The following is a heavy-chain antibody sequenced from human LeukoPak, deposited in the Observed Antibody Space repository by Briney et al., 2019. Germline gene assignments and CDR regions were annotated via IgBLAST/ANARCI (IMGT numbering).Heavy chain of an antibody. J-gene: IGHJ4*02. Sequence: WVSLIIADGGSTYYAASVKGRFTICRENRKNSLYLQMTSLRTEDTALYYCAKAGYSYGYGYWGQGTLVTVSS. V-gene: IGHV3-43*02. D-gene: IGHD5-18*01. CDR2: IIADGGST. CDR3: AKAGYSYGYGY.